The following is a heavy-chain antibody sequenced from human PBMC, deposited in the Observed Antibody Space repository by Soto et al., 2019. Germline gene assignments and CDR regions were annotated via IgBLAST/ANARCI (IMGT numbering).Heavy chain of an antibody. CDR3: ARHGGIAARPPFGSFDY. CDR1: GYSISSGYY. CDR2: IYYSGST. V-gene: IGHV4-38-2*01. J-gene: IGHJ4*02. D-gene: IGHD6-6*01. Sequence: SETLSLTCAVSGYSISSGYYWGWIRQPPGKGLEWIGSIYYSGSTYYNPSLKSRVTISVDTSKNQFSLKLSSVTAADTAVYYCARHGGIAARPPFGSFDYWGQGTLVTVSS.